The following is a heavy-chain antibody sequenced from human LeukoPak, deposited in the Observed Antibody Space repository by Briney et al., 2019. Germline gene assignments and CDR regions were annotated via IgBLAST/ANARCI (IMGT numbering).Heavy chain of an antibody. Sequence: GGSLRLSCAASGFTFSSSTMSWVRQAPGKGLEWVSSISGSGDSTWYADSVKGRFTISRDNSKNTLSLQMNSLRPEDTAIYYCAREGYYGSGSPPSLYFDYWGQGTLVTVSS. V-gene: IGHV3-23*01. CDR3: AREGYYGSGSPPSLYFDY. J-gene: IGHJ4*02. CDR1: GFTFSSST. CDR2: ISGSGDST. D-gene: IGHD3-10*01.